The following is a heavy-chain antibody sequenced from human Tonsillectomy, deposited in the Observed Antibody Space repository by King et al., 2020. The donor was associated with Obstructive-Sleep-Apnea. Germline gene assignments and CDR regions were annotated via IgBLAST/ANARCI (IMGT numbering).Heavy chain of an antibody. D-gene: IGHD6-19*01. V-gene: IGHV5-10-1*01. CDR2: IDPIDSYT. CDR1: GYTFTSYW. CDR3: ARRLSGGSIGWYSVPFDY. Sequence: QLVQSGAEVKKPGESLRISCKVSGYTFTSYWINWMRQMPGKVLEWMGTIDPIDSYTNYSPSFQGPVTIPADKSINTAYLQWSSLKASDTAMFYCARRLSGGSIGWYSVPFDYWGQGTLVTVSS. J-gene: IGHJ4*02.